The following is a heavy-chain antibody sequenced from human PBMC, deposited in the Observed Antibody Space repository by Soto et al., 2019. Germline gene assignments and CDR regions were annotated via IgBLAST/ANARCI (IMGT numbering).Heavy chain of an antibody. CDR1: GGSISSSSYN. D-gene: IGHD3-10*01. V-gene: IGHV4-39*01. J-gene: IGHJ3*02. Sequence: SETLSLPATVSGGSISSSSYNWNWIRQPPGKGLEWIGEINHSGSTNYNPSLKSRVTMSVDTSRNQFSLDLSSVTAADTAVYYCARQRAWYGEWAFDIWGQGTMVTVSS. CDR2: INHSGST. CDR3: ARQRAWYGEWAFDI.